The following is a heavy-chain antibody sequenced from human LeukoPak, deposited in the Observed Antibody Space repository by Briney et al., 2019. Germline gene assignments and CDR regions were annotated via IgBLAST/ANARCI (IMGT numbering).Heavy chain of an antibody. Sequence: PGGSLRLSCAASGFTVSSNYMSWVRPAPGKGLEGVSVIYSGGSTYYADSVKGRFTISRDNSKNTLYLQMNSLRAEDTAVYYCVSRQQRGGAYDYWGQGTLVTVSS. CDR2: IYSGGST. V-gene: IGHV3-66*01. CDR1: GFTVSSNY. CDR3: VSRQQRGGAYDY. J-gene: IGHJ4*02. D-gene: IGHD6-13*01.